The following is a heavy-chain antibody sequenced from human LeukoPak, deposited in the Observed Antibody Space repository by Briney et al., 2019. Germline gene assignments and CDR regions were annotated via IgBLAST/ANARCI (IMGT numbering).Heavy chain of an antibody. CDR2: INPNSGAT. CDR1: GYTFTGYY. Sequence: ASVKVSCKASGYTFTGYYMHWVRQAPGQGLDWMGWINPNSGATNYAQHLQGRVTMTRDTSISTAYMELSRLRSDDTAVYYCARCSSGTRSGWSTFDYWGQGTLVTVSS. V-gene: IGHV1-2*02. D-gene: IGHD6-19*01. CDR3: ARCSSGTRSGWSTFDY. J-gene: IGHJ4*02.